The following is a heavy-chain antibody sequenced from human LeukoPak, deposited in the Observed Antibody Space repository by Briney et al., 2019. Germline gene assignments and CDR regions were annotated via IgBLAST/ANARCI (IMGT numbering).Heavy chain of an antibody. CDR1: GFTFSSYD. CDR2: IGTAGDT. Sequence: GGSLRLSCAASGFTFSSYDMHWVRQATGKGLEWVSAIGTAGDTYYPGSVKGRFTISRENAKNSLYLQMNSLRAGDTAVYYCARALGYCSGGSCYPYYYGMDVWGQGTTVTVSS. CDR3: ARALGYCSGGSCYPYYYGMDV. D-gene: IGHD2-15*01. V-gene: IGHV3-13*01. J-gene: IGHJ6*02.